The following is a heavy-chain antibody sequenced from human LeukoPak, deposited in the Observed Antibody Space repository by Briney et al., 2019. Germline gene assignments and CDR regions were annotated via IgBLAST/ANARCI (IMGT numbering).Heavy chain of an antibody. CDR2: ISSSSSYI. Sequence: GGSLRLSCAASGFTFSSYSMNWVRQAPGKGLEWVSSISSSSSYIYYADSVKGRFTISRDNAKNSLYLQMSSLRAEDTAVYYCARGLIAARGWFDPWGQGTLVTVSS. CDR3: ARGLIAARGWFDP. V-gene: IGHV3-21*01. J-gene: IGHJ5*02. CDR1: GFTFSSYS. D-gene: IGHD6-13*01.